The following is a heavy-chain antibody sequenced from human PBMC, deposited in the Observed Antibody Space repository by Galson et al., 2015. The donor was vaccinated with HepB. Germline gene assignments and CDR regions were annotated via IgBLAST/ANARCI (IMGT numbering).Heavy chain of an antibody. CDR1: GFSFMSHS. CDR2: ISPGGTK. Sequence: SLRLSCAASGFSFMSHSMNWVRHSPGKGLEWLAYISPGGTKYYAGSARGRFTISRDNAKKSMYLHMSSLRGEDTAVYYCARNPASYDYYNMDVWGQGTTVTVSS. D-gene: IGHD2-21*01. CDR3: ARNPASYDYYNMDV. V-gene: IGHV3-48*01. J-gene: IGHJ6*02.